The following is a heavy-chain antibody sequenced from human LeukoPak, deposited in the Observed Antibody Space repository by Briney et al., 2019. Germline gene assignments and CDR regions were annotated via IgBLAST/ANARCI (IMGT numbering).Heavy chain of an antibody. V-gene: IGHV4-39*07. D-gene: IGHD6-6*01. CDR1: GGSISSSSYF. CDR3: ARGIAARLGGPLRSQYYYYYYYMDV. CDR2: ILYSGST. J-gene: IGHJ6*03. Sequence: SETLSLTCTVSGGSISSSSYFWGWVRQSPGKGLEWIGSILYSGSTYYNPSLKSRVTISVDTPKNQFSLKLSSVTAADTAVYYCARGIAARLGGPLRSQYYYYYYYMDVWGKGTTVTVSS.